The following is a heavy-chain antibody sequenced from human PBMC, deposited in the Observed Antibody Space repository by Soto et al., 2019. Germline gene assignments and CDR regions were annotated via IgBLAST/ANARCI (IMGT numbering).Heavy chain of an antibody. CDR3: AREDVVVVPAATRYGMDV. J-gene: IGHJ6*02. D-gene: IGHD2-2*01. CDR2: IYTSGST. V-gene: IGHV4-4*07. Sequence: SETLSLTCTVSGDSINSYYWSWIRQPAGKGLEWIGRIYTSGSTNYNPSLKSRVTMSVDTSKNQFSLKLNSVTAADTAVYYCAREDVVVVPAATRYGMDVWGQGTTVTVSS. CDR1: GDSINSYY.